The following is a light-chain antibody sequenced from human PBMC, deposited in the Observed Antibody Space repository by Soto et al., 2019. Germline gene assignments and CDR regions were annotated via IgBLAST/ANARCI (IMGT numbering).Light chain of an antibody. Sequence: ELVMTQSPATLPVSQGERATLSCRASQSVSSNLAWYQQKPGQAPRLLIYGASTRATGIPARFSGSGSGTEFTLTISSLQSEDFAVYYCQQYNNWPPWTFGQGTKVEIK. V-gene: IGKV3-15*01. CDR2: GAS. J-gene: IGKJ1*01. CDR1: QSVSSN. CDR3: QQYNNWPPWT.